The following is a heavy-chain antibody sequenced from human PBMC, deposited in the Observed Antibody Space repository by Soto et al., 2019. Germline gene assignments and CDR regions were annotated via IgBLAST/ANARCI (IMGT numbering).Heavy chain of an antibody. J-gene: IGHJ6*02. CDR2: IIPIFGTA. CDR1: GGTFSSYA. D-gene: IGHD4-17*01. V-gene: IGHV1-69*13. CDR3: ARDVCGDYGDYYYGMDV. Sequence: GASVKVSCKASGGTFSSYAISWVRQAPGQGLEWMGGIIPIFGTANYAQKFQGRVTITADESTSTAYMELSSLRSEDTAVYYCARDVCGDYGDYYYGMDVWGQGTTVTVSS.